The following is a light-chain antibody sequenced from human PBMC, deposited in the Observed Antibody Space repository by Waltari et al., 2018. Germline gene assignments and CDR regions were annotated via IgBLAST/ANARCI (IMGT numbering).Light chain of an antibody. V-gene: IGKV1-39*01. CDR1: QNITSY. CDR3: QQSYSTPWT. Sequence: DIQMTQSPSSLSASVGDRVTITCRASQNITSYLNWYQQKPGKAPKVLIYVASTLQSGVPSRFSGSGSGTDFTLTISSLQPEDFATYYCQQSYSTPWTFGQGTKVEIK. J-gene: IGKJ1*01. CDR2: VAS.